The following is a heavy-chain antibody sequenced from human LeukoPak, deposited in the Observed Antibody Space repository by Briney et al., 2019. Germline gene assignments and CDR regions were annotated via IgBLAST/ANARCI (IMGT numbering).Heavy chain of an antibody. Sequence: PSETLSLTCAVYGGSFSGYYWSWIRQPPGKGLEWIGEINHSGSTNYNPSLKSRVTISVDTSKNQFSLKLSSVTAADTAVYYCARGVPPQRWKYYYMDVWGKGTTVTVSS. CDR1: GGSFSGYY. V-gene: IGHV4-34*01. D-gene: IGHD1-1*01. CDR3: ARGVPPQRWKYYYMDV. J-gene: IGHJ6*03. CDR2: INHSGST.